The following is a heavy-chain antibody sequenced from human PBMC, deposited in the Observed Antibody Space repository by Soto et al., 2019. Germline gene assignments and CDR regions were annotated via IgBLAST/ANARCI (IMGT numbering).Heavy chain of an antibody. V-gene: IGHV3-21*01. CDR3: APTIWGLRGYSGYDPVDYGMDV. D-gene: IGHD5-12*01. CDR1: GFTFSSYS. J-gene: IGHJ6*02. CDR2: ISSSGTYI. Sequence: PGWSLRLSCAASGFTFSSYSMNWVRQAPGKGLEWVLSISSSGTYIYYADSVKGRFTISRDNAKNSLYLQMNSLRAEDTAVYYCAPTIWGLRGYSGYDPVDYGMDVWGQGTTVTVSS.